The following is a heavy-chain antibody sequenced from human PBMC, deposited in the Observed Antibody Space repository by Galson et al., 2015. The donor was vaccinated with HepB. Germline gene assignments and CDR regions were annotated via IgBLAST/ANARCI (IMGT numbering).Heavy chain of an antibody. CDR1: GDSVSSNSAA. V-gene: IGHV6-1*01. J-gene: IGHJ6*02. Sequence: CAISGDSVSSNSAAWNWIRQSPSRGLEWLGRTYYRSKWYNDYAVSVKSRITINPDTSKNQFSLQLNSVTPEDTAVYYCAREGATVTTYYYYGMDVWGQGTTVTVSS. CDR3: AREGATVTTYYYYGMDV. CDR2: TYYRSKWYN. D-gene: IGHD4-17*01.